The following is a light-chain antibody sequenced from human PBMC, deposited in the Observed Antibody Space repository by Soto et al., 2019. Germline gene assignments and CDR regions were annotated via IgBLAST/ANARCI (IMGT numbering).Light chain of an antibody. CDR1: QSVTTN. Sequence: EVVMTQSPATLSVSPGERVTFSCRASQSVTTNLAWYQHKPGQSPRLLISDASTGASGIPPRFSGSGSGTEFTLTIDRLQSADFAVYYCQRYDRWPVTFGGGTKVDI. V-gene: IGKV3-15*01. CDR2: DAS. CDR3: QRYDRWPVT. J-gene: IGKJ4*01.